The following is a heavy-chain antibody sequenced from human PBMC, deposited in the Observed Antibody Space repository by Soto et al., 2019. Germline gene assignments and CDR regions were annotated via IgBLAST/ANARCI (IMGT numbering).Heavy chain of an antibody. V-gene: IGHV1-18*01. CDR3: ARVYYRGAVAGPHYFQH. Sequence: QVQLVQSGAEVKKPGASVKVSCKASGYTFTSYGISWVRQAPGQGLEWMGWISAYNGNTNYAQKLQGRVTMTTDTSTSTAYMELRSLRSDDTAAYYCARVYYRGAVAGPHYFQHWGQGTLVTVSS. CDR2: ISAYNGNT. CDR1: GYTFTSYG. J-gene: IGHJ1*01. D-gene: IGHD6-19*01.